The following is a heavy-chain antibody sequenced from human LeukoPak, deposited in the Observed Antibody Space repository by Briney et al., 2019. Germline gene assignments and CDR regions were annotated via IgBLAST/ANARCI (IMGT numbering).Heavy chain of an antibody. Sequence: GASVKVSCKASGGTFSSYAISWVRQAPGQGLEWMGRIIPILGIANYAQKFQGRVTITADKSTSTAYMELSSLRSEDTAVYYCATPGITIFGVVRTNYYGMDVWGQGTTVTVSS. CDR1: GGTFSSYA. CDR2: IIPILGIA. J-gene: IGHJ6*02. CDR3: ATPGITIFGVVRTNYYGMDV. D-gene: IGHD3-3*01. V-gene: IGHV1-69*04.